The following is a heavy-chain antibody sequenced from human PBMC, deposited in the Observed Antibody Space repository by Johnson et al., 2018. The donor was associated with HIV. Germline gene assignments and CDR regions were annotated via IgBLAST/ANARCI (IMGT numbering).Heavy chain of an antibody. J-gene: IGHJ3*02. CDR2: ISYDGSNK. Sequence: QVLLVESGGGVVQTGRSLRLSCAASGFTFSSYAMHWVRQAPGKGLEWVAVISYDGSNKYYADSVKGRFTISRDNSKNTLYLQMNSLRAEDTAVYYCARSPRAAEGAFDIWGQGTMVTVSS. D-gene: IGHD6-13*01. CDR3: ARSPRAAEGAFDI. V-gene: IGHV3-30-3*01. CDR1: GFTFSSYA.